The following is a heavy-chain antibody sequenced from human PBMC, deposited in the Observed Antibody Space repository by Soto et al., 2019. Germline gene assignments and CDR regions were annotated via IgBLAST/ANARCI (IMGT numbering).Heavy chain of an antibody. CDR3: ARGYDFWSGYYTAYYFDY. J-gene: IGHJ4*02. V-gene: IGHV4-34*01. D-gene: IGHD3-3*01. CDR2: INHSGST. CDR1: GGSFSGYY. Sequence: QVQLQQWGAGLLKPSETLSLTCAVYGGSFSGYYWSWIRQPPGKGLEWIGEINHSGSTNYNPSLKSRVTISVDTSKNQFSLKLSSVTDADTAVYYCARGYDFWSGYYTAYYFDYWGQGTLVTVSS.